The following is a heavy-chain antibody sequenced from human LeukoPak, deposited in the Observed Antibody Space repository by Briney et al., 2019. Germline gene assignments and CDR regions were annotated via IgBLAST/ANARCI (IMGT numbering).Heavy chain of an antibody. J-gene: IGHJ4*02. CDR1: GFTFSDYY. CDR2: ISTRDNTI. CDR3: AKDYGPLSSY. V-gene: IGHV3-11*01. D-gene: IGHD4-17*01. Sequence: GGSLRLSCTASGFTFSDYYMSWIRQTPGKGLEWLSYISTRDNTIQYADSVKGRFTISRDNSKNTLYLQMNSLRAEDTAVYYCAKDYGPLSSYWGQGILVTVSS.